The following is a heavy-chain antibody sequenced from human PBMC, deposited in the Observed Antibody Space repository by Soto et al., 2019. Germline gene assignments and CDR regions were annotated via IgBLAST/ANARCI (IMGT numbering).Heavy chain of an antibody. J-gene: IGHJ4*02. Sequence: ASETLSLTCAVYGGSFSNYYWSWIRQPPGKGLEWIGEINQSGITNYNPSLKSRVTISEDASKNQFSLKLRSVTAADTAVYYCARGNGIASRPADYWGQGTLVTVSS. D-gene: IGHD6-13*01. CDR3: ARGNGIASRPADY. V-gene: IGHV4-34*01. CDR2: INQSGIT. CDR1: GGSFSNYY.